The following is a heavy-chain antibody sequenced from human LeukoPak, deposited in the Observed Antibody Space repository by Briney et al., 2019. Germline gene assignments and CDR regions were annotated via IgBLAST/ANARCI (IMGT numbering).Heavy chain of an antibody. V-gene: IGHV1-69*04. CDR2: IIPIPGIA. CDR3: ARGVRRGEYYYYGMDV. D-gene: IGHD3-10*01. J-gene: IGHJ6*02. Sequence: SSVKVFCKASVGTLTSYAISWVRQAPGHGLEWMGRIIPIPGIAKYAQKCEGRVPITAHKSTRTAYMELSSLRSEDTAVYYCARGVRRGEYYYYGMDVWGQGTTVTVSS. CDR1: VGTLTSYA.